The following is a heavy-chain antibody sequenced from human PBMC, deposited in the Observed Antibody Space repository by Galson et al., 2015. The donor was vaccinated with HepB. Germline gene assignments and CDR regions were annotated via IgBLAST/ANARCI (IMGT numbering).Heavy chain of an antibody. CDR1: GGSISSYY. V-gene: IGHV4-59*08. CDR3: ARLGSTLGWYFDL. J-gene: IGHJ2*01. D-gene: IGHD2/OR15-2a*01. CDR2: IYYSGST. Sequence: SEPLSLTCTVSGGSISSYYWSWIRQPPGKGLEWIGYIYYSGSTNYNPSLKSRVTISVDTSKNQFSLKLSSVTAADTAVYYCARLGSTLGWYFDLWGRGTLVTVSS.